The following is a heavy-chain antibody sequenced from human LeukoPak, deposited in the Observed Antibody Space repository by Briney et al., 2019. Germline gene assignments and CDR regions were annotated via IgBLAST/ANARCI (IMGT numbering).Heavy chain of an antibody. D-gene: IGHD3-10*01. CDR2: INHSGST. CDR1: GGSFSGYY. CDR3: ARGRYYGSGSYYIRFGRGYFDY. Sequence: SETLSLTCAVYGGSFSGYYWSWIRQPPGKGLEWIGEINHSGSTNYNPSLKSRVTISVDTSKNQFSLRLSSVTAADTAVYYCARGRYYGSGSYYIRFGRGYFDYWGQGTLVTVSS. J-gene: IGHJ4*02. V-gene: IGHV4-34*01.